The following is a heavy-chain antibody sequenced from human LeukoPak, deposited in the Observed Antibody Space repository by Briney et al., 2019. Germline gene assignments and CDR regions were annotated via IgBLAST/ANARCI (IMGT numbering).Heavy chain of an antibody. CDR2: ISGNGDNT. CDR3: AKDPRITISGVATSFDY. J-gene: IGHJ4*02. CDR1: GLTFSNHA. V-gene: IGHV3-23*01. D-gene: IGHD3-3*01. Sequence: GGSLRLSCAASGLTFSNHAMSWVRQAPGKGLEWVSAISGNGDNTYYSDSVKGRFTISRDNSKNTLFLHMRTLRAEDTALYYCAKDPRITISGVATSFDYWGQGTLVTVSS.